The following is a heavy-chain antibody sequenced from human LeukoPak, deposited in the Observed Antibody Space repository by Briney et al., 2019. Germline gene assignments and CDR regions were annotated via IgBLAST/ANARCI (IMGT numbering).Heavy chain of an antibody. V-gene: IGHV4-59*08. CDR3: AGLHFAASEEFDP. D-gene: IGHD6-13*01. Sequence: PETLSLTCTLSGGSITAYWWSWIWQPPGQGLDWIGYISSSGSTNYNPSLKSRVTISLATSKTHFSLNLNSVTAADTAVYYCAGLHFAASEEFDPWGQGILVTVSS. CDR2: ISSSGST. CDR1: GGSITAYW. J-gene: IGHJ5*02.